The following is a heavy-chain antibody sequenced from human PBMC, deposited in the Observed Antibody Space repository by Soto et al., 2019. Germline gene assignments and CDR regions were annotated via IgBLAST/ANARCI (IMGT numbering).Heavy chain of an antibody. D-gene: IGHD2-15*01. Sequence: PGGSLRLSCAGSGFTFGDSYMSWIRQAQGKGLEWLSYMSPGSRYPAYADSVKGRFTVSRDNAKRSLFLQMTSLTAEDTAIYYCVRGGGGGLFDPWGQGTMVTVSS. J-gene: IGHJ5*02. V-gene: IGHV3-11*06. CDR3: VRGGGGGLFDP. CDR2: MSPGSRYP. CDR1: GFTFGDSY.